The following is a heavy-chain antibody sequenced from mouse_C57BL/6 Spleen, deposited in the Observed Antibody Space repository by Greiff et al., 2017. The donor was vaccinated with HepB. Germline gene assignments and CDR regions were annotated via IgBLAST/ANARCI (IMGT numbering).Heavy chain of an antibody. V-gene: IGHV1-63*01. CDR1: GYTFTNYW. Sequence: VQLQQSGAELVRPGTSVKMSCKASGYTFTNYWIGWAKQRPGHGLEWIGDIYPGGGYTNYNEKFKGKATLTADNSSSTAYMQFSSLTSEDSAIYYCARYYYGSSSFDYWGQGTTLTVSS. CDR2: IYPGGGYT. J-gene: IGHJ2*01. CDR3: ARYYYGSSSFDY. D-gene: IGHD1-1*01.